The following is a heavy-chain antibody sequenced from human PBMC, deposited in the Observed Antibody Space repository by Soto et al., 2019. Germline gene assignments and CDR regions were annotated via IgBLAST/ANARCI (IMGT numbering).Heavy chain of an antibody. J-gene: IGHJ6*02. V-gene: IGHV3-15*01. CDR2: IKSKTDGGTT. D-gene: IGHD1-7*01. CDR3: TKGVELYYYGMDV. CDR1: GFTLSNAW. Sequence: PGGSLRLSCAASGFTLSNAWMSWVRQAPGKGLEWVGRIKSKTDGGTTDYAAPVKGRFTISRDDSKNTLYLQMNSLKTGDTAVYYCTKGVELYYYGMDVWGQGTTVTVSS.